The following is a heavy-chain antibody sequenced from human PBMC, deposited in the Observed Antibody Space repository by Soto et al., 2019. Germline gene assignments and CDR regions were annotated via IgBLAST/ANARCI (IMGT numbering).Heavy chain of an antibody. CDR3: ARSGSVRYFDY. D-gene: IGHD1-26*01. J-gene: IGHJ4*02. V-gene: IGHV4-61*01. Sequence: PSETLSLTCTVSGGSVSSGSYYWSWIRQSPGKGQEWIGYIYYSGSTNYNPSLKSRVTISVDTSKNQFSLKLSSVTAADTAVYYWARSGSVRYFDYWGQGTLVTV. CDR2: IYYSGST. CDR1: GGSVSSGSYY.